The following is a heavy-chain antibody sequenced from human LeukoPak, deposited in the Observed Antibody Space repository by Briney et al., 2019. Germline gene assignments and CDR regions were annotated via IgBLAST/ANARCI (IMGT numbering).Heavy chain of an antibody. V-gene: IGHV3-30*02. D-gene: IGHD6-13*01. CDR3: AKDRHPYSSSWYSYFDY. CDR1: GFTFSSYG. J-gene: IGHJ4*02. Sequence: GGSLRLSSAASGFTFSSYGMHWVRRAPGKGLEWVAFIRYDGSNKYYADSVKGRFTTSRDNSKITLSLQMSSLRAEDTAVYYCAKDRHPYSSSWYSYFDYWGQGTLVTVSS. CDR2: IRYDGSNK.